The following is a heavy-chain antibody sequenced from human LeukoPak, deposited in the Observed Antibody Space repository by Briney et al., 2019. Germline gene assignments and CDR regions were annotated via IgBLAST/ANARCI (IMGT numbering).Heavy chain of an antibody. J-gene: IGHJ4*02. D-gene: IGHD2-8*01. CDR2: ISWNSGSI. CDR1: GFTFDDYA. CDR3: AKGRYCTNGVCYMVLDY. Sequence: PGGSLRLSCAASGFTFDDYAMHWARQAPGKGLEWVSGISWNSGSIGYADSVKGRFTISRDNAKNSLYLQMNSLRAEDTALYYCAKGRYCTNGVCYMVLDYWGQGTLVTVSS. V-gene: IGHV3-9*01.